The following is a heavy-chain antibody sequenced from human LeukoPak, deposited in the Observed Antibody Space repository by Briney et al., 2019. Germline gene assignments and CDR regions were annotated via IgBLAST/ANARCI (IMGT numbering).Heavy chain of an antibody. J-gene: IGHJ6*03. D-gene: IGHD4-23*01. CDR3: ARADYGGYYYYYMDV. CDR1: GSTFSSYS. Sequence: GGSLRLSCAASGSTFSSYSMNWVRQAPGKGLEWVSSISSSSSYIYYADSVKGRFTISRDNAKNSLYLQMNSLRAEDTAVYYCARADYGGYYYYYMDVWGKGTTVTVSS. V-gene: IGHV3-21*01. CDR2: ISSSSSYI.